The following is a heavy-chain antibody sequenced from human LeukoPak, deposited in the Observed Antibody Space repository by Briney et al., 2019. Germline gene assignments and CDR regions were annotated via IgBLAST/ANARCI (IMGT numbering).Heavy chain of an antibody. Sequence: SETLSLTCTVSGGSINNYYWSWIRQPPGKGLEWIGYIYSSGSTNYNPSLKSRVIISVDTSKNQFSLKLSSVTAADTAVYYCARSDGSGSYPAHLFDYWGQGTLVTVSS. CDR1: GGSINNYY. V-gene: IGHV4-59*08. J-gene: IGHJ4*02. CDR2: IYSSGST. D-gene: IGHD3-10*01. CDR3: ARSDGSGSYPAHLFDY.